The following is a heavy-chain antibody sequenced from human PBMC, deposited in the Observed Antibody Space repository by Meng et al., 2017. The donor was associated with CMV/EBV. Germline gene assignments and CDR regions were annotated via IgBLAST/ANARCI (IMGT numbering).Heavy chain of an antibody. CDR2: INHSGST. J-gene: IGHJ4*02. Sequence: HGHRQQWGAGLLKPSETLSLTCAVYGGSFSWYYWSCIRQPPGKGLEWIGEINHSGSTNYNPSLKSRVTISVDTSKNQFSLKLSSVTAADTAVYYCASSLTYPDYWGQGTLVTVSS. V-gene: IGHV4-34*01. CDR3: ASSLTYPDY. CDR1: GGSFSWYY. D-gene: IGHD2-15*01.